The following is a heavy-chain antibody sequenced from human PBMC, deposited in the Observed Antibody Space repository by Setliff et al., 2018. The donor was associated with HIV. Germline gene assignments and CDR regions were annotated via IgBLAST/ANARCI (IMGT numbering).Heavy chain of an antibody. CDR3: ARTRGYTYVYIDS. D-gene: IGHD5-18*01. CDR1: GDSTSSSSSY. CDR2: IYYSGST. J-gene: IGHJ4*02. Sequence: SETLSLTCTVSGDSTSSSSSYWGWIRPPPGKGLELIGSIYYSGSTYYSPSLKSRVTISVDTSKNQFSLKLNSVTAADTAVYYCARTRGYTYVYIDSWAQGTLVTVSS. V-gene: IGHV4-39*01.